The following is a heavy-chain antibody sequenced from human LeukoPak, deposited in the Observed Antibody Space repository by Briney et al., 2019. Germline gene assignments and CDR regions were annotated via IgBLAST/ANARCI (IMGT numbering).Heavy chain of an antibody. CDR1: GFTFSSYT. D-gene: IGHD1-26*01. V-gene: IGHV3-23*01. J-gene: IGHJ6*02. CDR3: AKDLAPIVGATLYYYGMDV. CDR2: ITTGDGNT. Sequence: PGGSLRLSCTASGFTFSSYTMTWVRQAPGKGLKWVSTITTGDGNTYYADSVKGRFTVSRDNSKNTLYLQMNSLRAEDTAVYYCAKDLAPIVGATLYYYGMDVWGQGTTVTVSS.